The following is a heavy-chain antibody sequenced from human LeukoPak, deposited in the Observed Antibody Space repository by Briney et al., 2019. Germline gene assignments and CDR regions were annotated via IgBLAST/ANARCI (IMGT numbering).Heavy chain of an antibody. CDR3: ARAGVSFEVYYYYYMAV. J-gene: IGHJ6*03. Sequence: QPGGSLRLSCAASGFTFSSYEMNWVRQAPGKGLEWVSYISSSGSTIYYADSVKGRFTISRDNAKNSLYLQMNSLRAEDTAVYYCARAGVSFEVYYYYYMAVWGKGTTVTVSS. CDR1: GFTFSSYE. D-gene: IGHD3-10*01. V-gene: IGHV3-48*03. CDR2: ISSSGSTI.